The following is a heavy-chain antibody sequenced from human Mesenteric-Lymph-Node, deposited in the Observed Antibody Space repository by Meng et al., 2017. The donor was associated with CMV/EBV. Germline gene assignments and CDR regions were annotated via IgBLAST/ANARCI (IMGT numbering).Heavy chain of an antibody. D-gene: IGHD1-26*01. J-gene: IGHJ3*02. CDR2: IDPTRGST. CDR3: ARDFRPSRGSSYDDAFDI. CDR1: GYTFSNHY. Sequence: ASVKVSCKASGYTFSNHYIHWVRQAPGQGLEWMGSIDPTRGSTSYAQEFQVRITMTRDTSTSTVYMELSSLRSDDTAMYYCARDFRPSRGSSYDDAFDIWGQGTMVTVSS. V-gene: IGHV1-46*01.